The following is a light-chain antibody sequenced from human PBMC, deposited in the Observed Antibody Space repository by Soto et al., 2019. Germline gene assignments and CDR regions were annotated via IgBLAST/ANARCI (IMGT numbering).Light chain of an antibody. V-gene: IGLV1-51*01. CDR1: TSNIGNNY. CDR3: GTWDSILSSVV. CDR2: DNS. J-gene: IGLJ3*02. Sequence: QSVLTQPPSVSAAPGQKVTISCAGNTSNIGNNYVSWYQILPGTTPKLVIFDNSQRPSGIPDRFSGSKSGTSATLGVAGLQPGDEDDYYCGTWDSILSSVVLGGGTKLTVL.